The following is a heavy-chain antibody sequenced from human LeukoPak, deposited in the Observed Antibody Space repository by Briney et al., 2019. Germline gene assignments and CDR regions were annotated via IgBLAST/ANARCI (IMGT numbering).Heavy chain of an antibody. D-gene: IGHD3-10*01. J-gene: IGHJ4*02. CDR3: ARRRDYYGSGSYFGY. CDR2: MNPNSGNT. V-gene: IGHV1-8*01. CDR1: GYTFTSYD. Sequence: ASVKVSCKASGYTFTSYDIKWVRQATGQGLEWMGWMNPNSGNTGYAQKFQGRVTMTRNTSISTAYMELSSLRSEDTAVYYCARRRDYYGSGSYFGYWGQGTLVTVSS.